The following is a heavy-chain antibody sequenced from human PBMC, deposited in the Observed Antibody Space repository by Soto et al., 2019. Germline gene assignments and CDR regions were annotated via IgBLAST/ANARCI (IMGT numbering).Heavy chain of an antibody. Sequence: GGSLRLSCAASGFTFSSYSMNWVRQAPGKGLEWVSYISSSSSSIYYADSVKGRFTISRDNAKNSLYLQMNSLRAEDTAVYYCANLLFPLPSAAFDIWGQGKMVTVS. CDR1: GFTFSSYS. D-gene: IGHD2-21*01. CDR3: ANLLFPLPSAAFDI. V-gene: IGHV3-48*04. J-gene: IGHJ3*02. CDR2: ISSSSSSI.